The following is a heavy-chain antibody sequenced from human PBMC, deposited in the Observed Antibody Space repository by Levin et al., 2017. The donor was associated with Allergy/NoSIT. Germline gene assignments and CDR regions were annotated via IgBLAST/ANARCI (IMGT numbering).Heavy chain of an antibody. V-gene: IGHV1-46*01. J-gene: IGHJ5*02. CDR2: INPSGGST. D-gene: IGHD6-19*01. CDR1: GYSFSSYY. Sequence: ASVKVSCKASGYSFSSYYMHWVRQAPGQGLESMGIINPSGGSTTYAQKFQGRVTMTRDTSTSTVYMELSSLRSEDTAVYYCARKEFSGWSSIDPWGQGTLVIVSS. CDR3: ARKEFSGWSSIDP.